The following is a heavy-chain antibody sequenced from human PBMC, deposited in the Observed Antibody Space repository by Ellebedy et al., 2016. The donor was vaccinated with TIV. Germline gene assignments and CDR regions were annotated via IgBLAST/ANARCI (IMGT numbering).Heavy chain of an antibody. V-gene: IGHV4-61*01. J-gene: IGHJ2*01. CDR3: AFSPVLWYFDL. CDR2: IYYSGST. CDR1: GGSVSSGSYY. D-gene: IGHD2/OR15-2a*01. Sequence: SETLSLXXTVSGGSVSSGSYYWSWIRQPPGKGLEWIGYIYYSGSTNYNPSLKSRVTISVDTSKNQFSLKLSSVTAADTAVYYCAFSPVLWYFDLWGRGTLVTVSS.